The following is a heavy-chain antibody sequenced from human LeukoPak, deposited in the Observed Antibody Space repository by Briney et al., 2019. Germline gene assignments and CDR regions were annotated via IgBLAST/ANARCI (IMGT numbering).Heavy chain of an antibody. CDR2: IYYSGST. D-gene: IGHD3-3*01. Sequence: SETLSLTCTVSGGSISSGGYYWSWIRQHPGKGLEWIGYIYYSGSTNYNPSLKSRVTISVDTSKNQFSLKLSSVTAADTAVYYCARGSGYDFWSGPLNWFDPWGQGTLVTVSS. V-gene: IGHV4-61*08. J-gene: IGHJ5*02. CDR1: GGSISSGGYY. CDR3: ARGSGYDFWSGPLNWFDP.